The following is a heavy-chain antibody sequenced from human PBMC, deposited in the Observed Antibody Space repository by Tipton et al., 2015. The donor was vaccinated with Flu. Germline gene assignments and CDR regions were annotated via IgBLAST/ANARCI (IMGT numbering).Heavy chain of an antibody. CDR2: IYYSGST. V-gene: IGHV4-59*08. D-gene: IGHD1-26*01. CDR3: ARLVGSGSYYVDY. J-gene: IGHJ4*02. CDR1: GGSISSYY. Sequence: TLSLTCTVSGGSISSYYWSWIRQPPGKGLERIGYIYYSGSTNYNPSLKSRVTISVDTSKNQFSLKLSSVTAADTAVYYCARLVGSGSYYVDYWGQGTLVTVSS.